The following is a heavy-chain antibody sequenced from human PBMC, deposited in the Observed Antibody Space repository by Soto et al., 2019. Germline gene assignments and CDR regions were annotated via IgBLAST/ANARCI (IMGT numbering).Heavy chain of an antibody. CDR1: GFTFRSYG. Sequence: GGSLRLSCAASGFTFRSYGIHWVRQATGKGLEWVALIWFDGSKKYYVDSVKGRFAVCRDNSKNTLYLQMNSLRVEDTAVYYCARDRLVPYGYGMDVWGQGTTVTVSS. D-gene: IGHD2-2*01. V-gene: IGHV3-33*01. CDR2: IWFDGSKK. J-gene: IGHJ6*02. CDR3: ARDRLVPYGYGMDV.